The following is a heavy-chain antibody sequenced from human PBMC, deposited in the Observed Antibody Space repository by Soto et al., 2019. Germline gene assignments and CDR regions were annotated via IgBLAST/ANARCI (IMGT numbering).Heavy chain of an antibody. J-gene: IGHJ4*02. CDR1: GGSFSGYY. V-gene: IGHV4-34*01. CDR2: SNHSGST. D-gene: IGHD2-15*01. Sequence: QVQLQQWRAGLLKPSETLSLTCAVYGGSFSGYYWTWIRQPPGKRLEWIGESNHSGSTNYNPSLKSRVTISVDTSKNQFSLRLSSVTAADTAVYYCARSPVVVAAPFDYWGQGTLVTVSS. CDR3: ARSPVVVAAPFDY.